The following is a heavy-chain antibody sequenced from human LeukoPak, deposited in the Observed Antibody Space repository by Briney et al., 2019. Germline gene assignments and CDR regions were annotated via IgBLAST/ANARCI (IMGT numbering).Heavy chain of an antibody. CDR3: AKGYHYDSSGYYYLDY. Sequence: GGSLRLSCAASGFTFDDYAMHWVRQAPGKGLEWVSFITGDGGSTYYADSEKGRFTISRDNSKNSLYLQMNSLRTQDTALYYCAKGYHYDSSGYYYLDYWGQGTLVTVSS. V-gene: IGHV3-43*02. D-gene: IGHD3-22*01. J-gene: IGHJ4*02. CDR2: ITGDGGST. CDR1: GFTFDDYA.